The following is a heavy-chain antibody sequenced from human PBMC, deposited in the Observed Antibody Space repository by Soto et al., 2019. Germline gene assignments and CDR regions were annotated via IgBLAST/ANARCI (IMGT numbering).Heavy chain of an antibody. CDR1: GGSISSYY. V-gene: IGHV4-59*01. Sequence: PAETLSLPCTVSGGSISSYYWSWIRQPPGKGLEWLGYIFYNGNTNYNPSLKSRVTISVDTSKNQFSLNLSSVTAADTAVYYCARCADSIGWYATRYFDYWGEGTLVTLSS. CDR3: ARCADSIGWYATRYFDY. CDR2: IFYNGNT. D-gene: IGHD6-19*01. J-gene: IGHJ4*02.